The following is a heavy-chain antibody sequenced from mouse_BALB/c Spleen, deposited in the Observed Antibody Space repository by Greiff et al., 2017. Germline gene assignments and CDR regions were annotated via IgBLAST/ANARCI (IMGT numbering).Heavy chain of an antibody. CDR2: ISSGGSYT. V-gene: IGHV5-9-4*01. CDR1: GFTFSSYA. CDR3: ARDGGGGYFDY. J-gene: IGHJ2*01. Sequence: EVQVVESGGGLVKPGGSLKLSCAASGFTFSSYAMSWVRQSPEKRLEWVAEISSGGSYTYYPDTVTGRFTISRDNAKNTLYLEMSSLRSEDTAMYYCARDGGGGYFDYWGQGTTLTVSS.